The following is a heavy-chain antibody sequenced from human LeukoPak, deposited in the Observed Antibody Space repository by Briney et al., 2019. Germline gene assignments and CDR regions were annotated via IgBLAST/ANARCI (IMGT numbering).Heavy chain of an antibody. D-gene: IGHD4-23*01. CDR1: GFTFSTYE. V-gene: IGHV3-21*06. J-gene: IGHJ4*02. CDR3: ARGTIGGNPASAY. Sequence: GGSLRLSCAASGFTFSTYEMNWVRQAPGKGLEWVSSIGTDGYSYSAVSVKGRFTVSRDNAKSTLYLQMDSLTVEDTALYYCARGTIGGNPASAYWGQGTLVTVSS. CDR2: IGTDGYS.